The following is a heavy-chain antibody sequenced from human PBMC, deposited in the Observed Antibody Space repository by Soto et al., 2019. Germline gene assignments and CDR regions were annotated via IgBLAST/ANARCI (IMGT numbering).Heavy chain of an antibody. J-gene: IGHJ5*02. CDR2: ISTYNGNT. Sequence: GASVNVSCESSGYTFFSYCMSWVRQAPGQGLECMGWISTYNGNTNYAQKLQGRVTMTTDTSTRTAYMELRSLRSDDTAVYYCARKSSSSSWFDPWGQGTLVTVSS. CDR1: GYTFFSYC. V-gene: IGHV1-18*01. CDR3: ARKSSSSSWFDP. D-gene: IGHD6-6*01.